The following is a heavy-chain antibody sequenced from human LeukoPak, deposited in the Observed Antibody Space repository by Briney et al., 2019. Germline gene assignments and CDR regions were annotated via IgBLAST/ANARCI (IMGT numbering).Heavy chain of an antibody. J-gene: IGHJ4*02. CDR2: MNPNSGNT. V-gene: IGHV1-8*01. CDR3: ARGERRYYYDSSDSDY. D-gene: IGHD3-22*01. CDR1: GYTFTSYD. Sequence: ASVKVSCKASGYTFTSYDTNWVRQATGQGLEWMGWMNPNSGNTGYAQKFQGRVTMTRNTSISTAYMELSSLRSEDTAVYYCARGERRYYYDSSDSDYWGQGTLVTVSS.